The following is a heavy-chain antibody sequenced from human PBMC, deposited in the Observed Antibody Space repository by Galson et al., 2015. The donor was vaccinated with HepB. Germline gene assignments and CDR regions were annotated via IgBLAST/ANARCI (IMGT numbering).Heavy chain of an antibody. CDR3: ARVIPNYDILTGYYTPGGMDV. CDR1: GYTFTSYY. D-gene: IGHD3-9*01. V-gene: IGHV1-46*01. CDR2: INPSGGST. J-gene: IGHJ6*02. Sequence: SVKVSCKASGYTFTSYYMHWVRQAPGQGLEWMGIINPSGGSTSYAQKFQGRVTMTRDTSTSTVYMELSSLRSEDTAVYYCARVIPNYDILTGYYTPGGMDVWGQGTTVTVSS.